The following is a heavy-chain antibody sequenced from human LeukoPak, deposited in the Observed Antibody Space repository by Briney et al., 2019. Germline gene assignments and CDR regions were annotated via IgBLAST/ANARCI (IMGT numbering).Heavy chain of an antibody. J-gene: IGHJ4*02. D-gene: IGHD4-17*01. CDR3: AKNSDYGDYWFDY. Sequence: PGGSLRLSCAASGFTFSSYAMSWVRQAPGKGLEWVSAISGSGGSTYYADSVKGRFTISRDNPKNTLYLQMNSLRAEDTAVYYCAKNSDYGDYWFDYWGQGTLVTVSS. V-gene: IGHV3-23*01. CDR2: ISGSGGST. CDR1: GFTFSSYA.